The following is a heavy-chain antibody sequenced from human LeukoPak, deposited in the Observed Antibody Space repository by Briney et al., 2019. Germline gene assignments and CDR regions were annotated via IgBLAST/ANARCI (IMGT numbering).Heavy chain of an antibody. J-gene: IGHJ4*02. V-gene: IGHV4-39*01. CDR3: ARRDCGGDCYSGVKIDY. CDR2: SYYSGST. D-gene: IGHD2-21*01. Sequence: PSETLSLTCTVSGGSISSGTYYWGWIRQPPGKGLEWIGSSYYSGSTYYNPSLKSRVTISVDTSKKQFSLKLSSVTAADTAVYYCARRDCGGDCYSGVKIDYWGQGTLVTVSS. CDR1: GGSISSGTYY.